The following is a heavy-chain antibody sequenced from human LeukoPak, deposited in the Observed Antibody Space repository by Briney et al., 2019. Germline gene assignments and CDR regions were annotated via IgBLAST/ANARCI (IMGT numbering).Heavy chain of an antibody. CDR2: IYYSGST. Sequence: SETLSLTCAVYGGSFSGYYWSWIRQPPGKGLEWIGSIYYSGSTYYNPSLKSRVTISVDTSKNQFSLKLSSVTAADTAVYYCASRTQLWSNYFDYWGQGTLVTVSS. J-gene: IGHJ4*02. CDR1: GGSFSGYY. V-gene: IGHV4-34*01. CDR3: ASRTQLWSNYFDY. D-gene: IGHD5-18*01.